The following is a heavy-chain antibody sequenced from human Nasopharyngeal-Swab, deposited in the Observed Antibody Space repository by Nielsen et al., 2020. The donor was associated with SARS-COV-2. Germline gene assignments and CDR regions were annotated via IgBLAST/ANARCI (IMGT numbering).Heavy chain of an antibody. CDR3: ARVPLFHAFDI. D-gene: IGHD3-3*01. V-gene: IGHV4-59*01. Sequence: SETLSLTSTVSGGSISSYYWSWIRKPPGKGVEWIGYIYYSGSTNYNPSLKSRVTISVDTSKNQFSLKLSSVTAADTAVYYCARVPLFHAFDIWGQGTMVTVSS. CDR1: GGSISSYY. J-gene: IGHJ3*02. CDR2: IYYSGST.